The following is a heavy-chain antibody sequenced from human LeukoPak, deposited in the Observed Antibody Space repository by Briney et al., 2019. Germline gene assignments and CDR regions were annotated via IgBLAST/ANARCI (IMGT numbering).Heavy chain of an antibody. V-gene: IGHV4-59*01. D-gene: IGHD5-18*01. J-gene: IGHJ4*02. CDR3: ARGDDGYGPYFDY. CDR1: GGSISSYY. CDR2: IYYSGST. Sequence: SETLSLTCTVSGGSISSYYWSWIRQPPGKGLEWIGYIYYSGSTNYNPSLKSRVTISVDTPKNQFPLKLSSVTAADTAVYYCARGDDGYGPYFDYWGQGTLVTVSS.